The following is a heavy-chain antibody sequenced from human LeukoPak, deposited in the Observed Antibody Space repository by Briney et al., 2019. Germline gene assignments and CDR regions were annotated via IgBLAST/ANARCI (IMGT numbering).Heavy chain of an antibody. V-gene: IGHV1-2*02. D-gene: IGHD6-6*01. CDR2: INPNSGGT. CDR3: ASAYSSSPDSFDI. Sequence: ASVKASCKASGYTFTGYYMHWVRQAPGQGLEWMGWINPNSGGTNYAQKFQGRVTMTRDTSISTAYMELSRLRSDDTAVYYCASAYSSSPDSFDIWGQGTMVTVSS. J-gene: IGHJ3*02. CDR1: GYTFTGYY.